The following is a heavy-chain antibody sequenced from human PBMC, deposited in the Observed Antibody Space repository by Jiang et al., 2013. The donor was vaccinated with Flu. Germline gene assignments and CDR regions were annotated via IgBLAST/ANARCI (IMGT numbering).Heavy chain of an antibody. J-gene: IGHJ4*02. Sequence: SGPGLVKPSQTLSLTCSVSNGSVSSSGYYWSWIRQHPGKGLEWIGYIYYIGTTYYNPSLESRVTISVDTFKNQFSLKLTSVTAADTAVYYCARLRDTAWLLRGNFDCWGQGSLVTVSS. CDR1: NGSVSSSGYY. V-gene: IGHV4-31*03. CDR3: ARLRDTAWLLRGNFDC. CDR2: IYYIGTT. D-gene: IGHD3-22*01.